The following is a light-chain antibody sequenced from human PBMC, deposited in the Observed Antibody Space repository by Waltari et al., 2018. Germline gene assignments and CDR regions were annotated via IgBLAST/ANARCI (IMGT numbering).Light chain of an antibody. Sequence: DIRLTQSPSYLSASVGDRVNITCRASQGISKWLAWYQQRPGKAPKVLIYEASTLQTGVPLRFSGSGSGRDFTLTITSLQPEDFATYYCQQSNSFPRTFGQGTRLDIK. CDR1: QGISKW. V-gene: IGKV1-12*01. CDR2: EAS. CDR3: QQSNSFPRT. J-gene: IGKJ5*01.